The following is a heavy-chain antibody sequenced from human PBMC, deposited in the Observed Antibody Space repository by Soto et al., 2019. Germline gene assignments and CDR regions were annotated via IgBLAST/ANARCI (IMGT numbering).Heavy chain of an antibody. CDR3: ARGPHSRKERKIYWFDP. J-gene: IGHJ5*02. Sequence: EVQLVESGGGLVQPGGSLRLSCAASGFTFSSYWMSWVRQAPGKGLEWVANIKQDGSEKYYVDSVKGRFTISRDNAKNSLYLQMISLRAEDTAVYYCARGPHSRKERKIYWFDPWGQGTLVTVSS. CDR1: GFTFSSYW. D-gene: IGHD6-13*01. V-gene: IGHV3-7*01. CDR2: IKQDGSEK.